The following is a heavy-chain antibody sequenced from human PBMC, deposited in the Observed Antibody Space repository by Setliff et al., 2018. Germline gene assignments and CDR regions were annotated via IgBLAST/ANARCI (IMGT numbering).Heavy chain of an antibody. V-gene: IGHV4-38-2*01. CDR3: ARRATYYNFWSGYYDY. CDR1: GYSISSGYN. J-gene: IGHJ4*03. Sequence: ETLSLTCAVSGYSISSGYNWGWIRQPPGKGLEWIGSIYYRGSTSYNPSLKSRVTISVDTSKNQFSLKLSSVTAADTAVYYCARRATYYNFWSGYYDYWGQGTTVTVSS. D-gene: IGHD3-3*01. CDR2: IYYRGST.